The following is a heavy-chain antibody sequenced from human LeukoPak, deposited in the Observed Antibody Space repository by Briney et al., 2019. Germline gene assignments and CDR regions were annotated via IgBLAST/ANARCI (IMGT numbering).Heavy chain of an antibody. CDR3: GKHDSSSAY. Sequence: PGGSLRLSCAASGFIFSTYGMHWVRQAPGKGLEWVAFIRPDGGDKSYAGSVKGRFTIARDNSKNPLYLPMNPLRPEDTAVYYCGKHDSSSAYWGQGTLVSVSS. D-gene: IGHD3-22*01. V-gene: IGHV3-30*02. CDR2: IRPDGGDK. J-gene: IGHJ4*02. CDR1: GFIFSTYG.